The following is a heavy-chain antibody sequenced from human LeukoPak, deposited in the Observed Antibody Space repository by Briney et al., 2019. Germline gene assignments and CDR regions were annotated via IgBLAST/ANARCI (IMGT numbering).Heavy chain of an antibody. CDR2: IYHSGST. Sequence: PSGTLSLTCAVSGGSISSSNWWSWVRQPPGKGLEWIGEIYHSGSTNYNPSLKSRVTISVDKSKNQFSLKLSSVTAADTAVYYCARRDGYNYDYFDYWGQGTLVTVSS. V-gene: IGHV4-4*02. J-gene: IGHJ4*02. D-gene: IGHD5-24*01. CDR1: GGSISSSNW. CDR3: ARRDGYNYDYFDY.